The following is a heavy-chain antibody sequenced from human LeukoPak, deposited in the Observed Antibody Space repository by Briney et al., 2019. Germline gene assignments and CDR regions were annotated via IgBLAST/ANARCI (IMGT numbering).Heavy chain of an antibody. CDR3: ARDGSGSYYDY. D-gene: IGHD1-26*01. CDR2: ISHNGGST. J-gene: IGHJ4*02. V-gene: IGHV3-64*01. Sequence: GGSLRLSCAASGFTFTSYNIHWVRQAPGKGLEYVSAISHNGGSTNYANSVKDRFTISRDNSKNTVYLQMGSLRDEDMAVYYCARDGSGSYYDYWGRGTLATVSS. CDR1: GFTFTSYN.